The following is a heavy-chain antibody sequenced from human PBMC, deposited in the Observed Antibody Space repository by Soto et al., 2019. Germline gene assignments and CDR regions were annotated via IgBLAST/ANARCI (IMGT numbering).Heavy chain of an antibody. D-gene: IGHD6-13*01. J-gene: IGHJ5*02. Sequence: ASVKVSCKASGYTFFNYYIHWVRQAPGQGLEWMAIINPMGGSTNYAQEFQGRVTLTSDTSTSTVYMELSSLRFEDTALFYCARDLAAGDLWGQGTLVTVSS. CDR2: INPMGGST. V-gene: IGHV1-46*01. CDR3: ARDLAAGDL. CDR1: GYTFFNYY.